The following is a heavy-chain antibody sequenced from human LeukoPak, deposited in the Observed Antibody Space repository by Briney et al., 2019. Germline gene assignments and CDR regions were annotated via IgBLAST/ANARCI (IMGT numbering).Heavy chain of an antibody. D-gene: IGHD2-2*01. J-gene: IGHJ4*02. V-gene: IGHV3-20*04. CDR1: GFTIDDYG. Sequence: PGGSLRLSCAASGFTIDDYGMSWVRQAPGKGLEWVSGINWNGGSTGYADSVKGRFTISRDNAKNSLYLQMNSLRAEDTALYYCARDRAGGDIVVVPAAYDYWGQGTLVTVSS. CDR2: INWNGGST. CDR3: ARDRAGGDIVVVPAAYDY.